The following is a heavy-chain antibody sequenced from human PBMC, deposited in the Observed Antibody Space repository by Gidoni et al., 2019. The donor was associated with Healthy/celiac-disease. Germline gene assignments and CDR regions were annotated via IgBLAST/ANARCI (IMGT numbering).Heavy chain of an antibody. CDR3: ARGASYYDFWSGYSVY. Sequence: EVQLLESGGGLVQPGGSLRLSCAASGFTFSSYAMSWVRQAPGKGLEWVSAISGSGGRTYYADSVKGRFTISRDNSKNTLYLQMNSLRAEDTAVYYCARGASYYDFWSGYSVYWGQGTLVTVSS. CDR1: GFTFSSYA. J-gene: IGHJ4*02. D-gene: IGHD3-3*01. CDR2: ISGSGGRT. V-gene: IGHV3-23*01.